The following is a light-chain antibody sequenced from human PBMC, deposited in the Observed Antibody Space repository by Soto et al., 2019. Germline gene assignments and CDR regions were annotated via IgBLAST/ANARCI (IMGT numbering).Light chain of an antibody. J-gene: IGLJ2*01. V-gene: IGLV1-40*01. CDR3: QSYDKSLSGVV. Sequence: QSVLTQPPSVSGAPGQRVTISCTGSSSNIGAGYDVHWYQQLPGAAPKLLIYANKNRPAGVPDRFSASKSGTSASLAITGLQAEDEADYYCQSYDKSLSGVVFGGGTKLTVL. CDR1: SSNIGAGYD. CDR2: ANK.